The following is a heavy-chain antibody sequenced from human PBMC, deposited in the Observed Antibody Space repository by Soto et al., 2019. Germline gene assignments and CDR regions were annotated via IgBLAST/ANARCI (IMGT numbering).Heavy chain of an antibody. CDR1: GFTFSSYS. D-gene: IGHD3-3*01. Sequence: GSLRLSCAASGFTFSSYSMNWVRQAPGKGLEWVSSISSSSSYIYYADSVKGRFTISRDNAKNSLYLQMNSLRAEDTAVYYCARDMEWLNPHQHYYGMDVWGQGTTVTVSS. CDR3: ARDMEWLNPHQHYYGMDV. V-gene: IGHV3-21*01. CDR2: ISSSSSYI. J-gene: IGHJ6*02.